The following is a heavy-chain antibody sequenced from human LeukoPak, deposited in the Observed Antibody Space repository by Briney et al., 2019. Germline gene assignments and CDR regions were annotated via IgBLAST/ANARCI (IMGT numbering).Heavy chain of an antibody. CDR3: AREGYYYGSGSYYTVPYRLFDY. Sequence: GGSLRLSCAASGVTFSSYSMNWVRQAPGKGLEWVSYISSSRSTIYYADSVKGRFTISRDNAKNSLYLQMNSLRAEATAVYYCAREGYYYGSGSYYTVPYRLFDYWGQGTLVTVSS. V-gene: IGHV3-48*04. D-gene: IGHD3-10*01. CDR2: ISSSRSTI. CDR1: GVTFSSYS. J-gene: IGHJ4*02.